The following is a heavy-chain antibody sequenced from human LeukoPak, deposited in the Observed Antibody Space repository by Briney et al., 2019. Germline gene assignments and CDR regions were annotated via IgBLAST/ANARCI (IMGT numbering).Heavy chain of an antibody. CDR1: GGSISYSNSY. CDR2: IYFSGST. Sequence: SETLSLTCTVSGGSISYSNSYWGWIRQPPGKGLEWIGNIYFSGSTYYKQSLKSRVTISVDTSKNQFSLKLRSVTAADTAVYYCVRASCGGGTCYDSRGWFDPWGQGTLVTVSS. CDR3: VRASCGGGTCYDSRGWFDP. J-gene: IGHJ5*02. D-gene: IGHD2-15*01. V-gene: IGHV4-39*07.